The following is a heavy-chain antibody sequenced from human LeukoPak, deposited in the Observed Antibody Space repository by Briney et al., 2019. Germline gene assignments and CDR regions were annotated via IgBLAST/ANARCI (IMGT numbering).Heavy chain of an antibody. J-gene: IGHJ6*03. Sequence: SETLSLTCAVYGGPFSGYYWSWIRQPPGKGLEWIGEINHSGSTNYNPSLKSRVTISVDTSKNQFSLKLTSVTAADTAVYYCARGDVVVIPAARYYYYYIDVWGKGTTVTVSS. CDR2: INHSGST. D-gene: IGHD2-2*01. V-gene: IGHV4-34*01. CDR1: GGPFSGYY. CDR3: ARGDVVVIPAARYYYYYIDV.